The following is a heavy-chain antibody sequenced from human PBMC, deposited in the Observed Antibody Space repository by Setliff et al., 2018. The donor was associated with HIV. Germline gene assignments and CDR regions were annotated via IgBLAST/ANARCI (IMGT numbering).Heavy chain of an antibody. V-gene: IGHV4-38-2*01. CDR2: IYHSGST. Sequence: SETLSLTCAVSGYSISSGFYWGWIRQPPGKGLEWIGTIYHSGSTYYNPSLKSRVTISVDTSKKHVSLRLSSVTAADTGVYYCARRKSGSSYRFFNYWGLGSLVTVSS. CDR3: ARRKSGSSYRFFNY. J-gene: IGHJ4*02. CDR1: GYSISSGFY. D-gene: IGHD3-16*02.